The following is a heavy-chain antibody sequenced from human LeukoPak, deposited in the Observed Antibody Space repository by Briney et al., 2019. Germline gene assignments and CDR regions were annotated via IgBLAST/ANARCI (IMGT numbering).Heavy chain of an antibody. J-gene: IGHJ4*02. CDR1: GYTFTSYD. CDR2: MNPNSGNT. V-gene: IGHV1-8*03. D-gene: IGHD2-2*03. Sequence: ASVKVSCKASGYTFTSYDINWVRQAPGQGLEWMGWMNPNSGNTGYAQKFQGRVTITRNTSISTAYMELSSLRSEDTAVYYCARGGYCSSTSCYDAPLDYWGQGTLVTVSS. CDR3: ARGGYCSSTSCYDAPLDY.